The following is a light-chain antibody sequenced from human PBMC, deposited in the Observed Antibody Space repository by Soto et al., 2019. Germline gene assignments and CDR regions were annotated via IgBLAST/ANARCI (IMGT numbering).Light chain of an antibody. Sequence: EIVLTQAPGTLSLSPGERATLSCRASQRVSSSYLAWFQQKPGQAPRLLIYGESSRAPGIPDRLSGSGSGTDFTLTISRLEPEDFAVFYCQQYASSPHTSGQGTKLEIK. CDR3: QQYASSPHT. CDR2: GES. CDR1: QRVSSSY. J-gene: IGKJ2*01. V-gene: IGKV3-20*01.